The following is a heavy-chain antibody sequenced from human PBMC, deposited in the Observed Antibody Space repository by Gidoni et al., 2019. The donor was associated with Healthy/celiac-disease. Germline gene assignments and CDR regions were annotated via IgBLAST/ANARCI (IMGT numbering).Heavy chain of an antibody. J-gene: IGHJ4*02. D-gene: IGHD5-12*01. CDR1: GGSISSYY. V-gene: IGHV4-59*01. CDR2: IYYSGST. Sequence: QVQLQESGPGLVKPSETLSLTCPVSGGSISSYYWSWIRQPPGKGLEWIGYIYYSGSTNYNPSLKSRVTISVDTSKNQFSLKLSSVTAADTAVYYCAREADGSFDYWGQGTLVTVSS. CDR3: AREADGSFDY.